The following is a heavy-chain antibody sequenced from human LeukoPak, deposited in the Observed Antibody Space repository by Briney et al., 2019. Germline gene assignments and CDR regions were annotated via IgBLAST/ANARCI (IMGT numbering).Heavy chain of an antibody. V-gene: IGHV4-30-4*01. Sequence: SQTLSLTCSVSGGSISSGDYFWTWIRQPPGKGLEYIGYICYSGTTYYNPSLKSRITMSVDMSANQFSLRLTSVSAADTAVYYCTRAYWIGFHFDSWGQGILVSVSS. J-gene: IGHJ4*02. D-gene: IGHD3-3*01. CDR2: ICYSGTT. CDR1: GGSISSGDYF. CDR3: TRAYWIGFHFDS.